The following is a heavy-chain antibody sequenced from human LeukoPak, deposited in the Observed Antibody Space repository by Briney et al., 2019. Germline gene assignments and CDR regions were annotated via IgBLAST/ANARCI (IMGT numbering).Heavy chain of an antibody. CDR2: MYTGGNT. CDR1: GFTVNSDY. J-gene: IGHJ4*02. CDR3: ARGSYYFDY. Sequence: PGGSLRLSCAASGFTVNSDYMSWVRQAPGKGLEWVSVMYTGGNTYHADSVKGRFTLSRDKSKNMIYLQMNGLTAEDTAVYYCARGSYYFDYWGQGTLVTVSA. V-gene: IGHV3-66*01.